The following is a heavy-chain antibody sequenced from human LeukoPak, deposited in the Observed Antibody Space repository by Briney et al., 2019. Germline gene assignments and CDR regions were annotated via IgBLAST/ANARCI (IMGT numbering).Heavy chain of an antibody. Sequence: SETLSLTCTVSGGSISSGSYYWSWIRQPAGKGLEWIGRIYTSGSTNYNPSLKSRVTISVDTSKNKFSLKLSSVTAADTAVYYCAREGEDCSSTSCYRWFDPWGQGTLVTVSS. D-gene: IGHD2-2*01. CDR2: IYTSGST. CDR1: GGSISSGSYY. V-gene: IGHV4-61*02. J-gene: IGHJ5*02. CDR3: AREGEDCSSTSCYRWFDP.